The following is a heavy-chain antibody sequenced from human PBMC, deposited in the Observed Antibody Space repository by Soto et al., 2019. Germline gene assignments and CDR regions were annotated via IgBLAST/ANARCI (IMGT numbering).Heavy chain of an antibody. CDR3: AREPNYYDSSGPPWSGRPNYYYYGMDV. Sequence: ASVKVSCKASGYTFTTYTMHWVRPAPGQRLEWMGWINAGNGNTKYSQNFQGRVTITRDTSATTAHMELSSLRSEDTAVYYCAREPNYYDSSGPPWSGRPNYYYYGMDVWGQGTTVTVSS. CDR1: GYTFTTYT. CDR2: INAGNGNT. D-gene: IGHD3-22*01. J-gene: IGHJ6*02. V-gene: IGHV1-3*01.